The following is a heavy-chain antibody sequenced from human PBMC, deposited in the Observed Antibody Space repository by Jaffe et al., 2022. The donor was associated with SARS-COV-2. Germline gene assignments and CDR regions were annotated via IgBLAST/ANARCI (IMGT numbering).Heavy chain of an antibody. D-gene: IGHD1-26*01. V-gene: IGHV3-23*01. CDR3: VTSYPLLFDN. CDR2: ISGRGYT. Sequence: EVQLLESGGGLVQPGGSLRLSCAASGFTFSIYDMSWVRQAPGKGLEWVSAISGRGYTYYADSVKGRFTISRDSSKNTLFLQMNSLRVEDTAVYYCVTSYPLLFDNWGQGTLVTVSS. J-gene: IGHJ4*02. CDR1: GFTFSIYD.